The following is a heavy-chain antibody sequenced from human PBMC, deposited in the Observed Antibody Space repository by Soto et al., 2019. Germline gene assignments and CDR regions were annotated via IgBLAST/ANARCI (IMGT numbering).Heavy chain of an antibody. CDR2: ISGSGADT. CDR3: AKSNGGSRYHPMDV. CDR1: GFTFSGSA. D-gene: IGHD6-13*01. V-gene: IGHV3-23*01. J-gene: IGHJ6*04. Sequence: GGSLRLSCAASGFTFSGSAMSWVRQAPGKGLEWVSVISGSGADTFYVDSVKGRFTISRDNSKNTLYLQMNSLRAEDTAVYYCAKSNGGSRYHPMDVWGKGTMVTVSS.